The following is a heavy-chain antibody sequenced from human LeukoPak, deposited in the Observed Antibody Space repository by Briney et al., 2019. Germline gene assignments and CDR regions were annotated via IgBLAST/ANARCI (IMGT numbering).Heavy chain of an antibody. CDR3: ARGGESYYGSGSHDY. CDR2: ISGSGGST. CDR1: GFTFSSYG. J-gene: IGHJ4*02. V-gene: IGHV3-23*01. Sequence: PGGSLRLSCAASGFTFSSYGMSWVRQAPGKGLEWVSAISGSGGSTYYADSVKGRFTISRDNSKNTLYLQMNSLRAEDTAVYYCARGGESYYGSGSHDYWGQGTLVTVSS. D-gene: IGHD3-10*01.